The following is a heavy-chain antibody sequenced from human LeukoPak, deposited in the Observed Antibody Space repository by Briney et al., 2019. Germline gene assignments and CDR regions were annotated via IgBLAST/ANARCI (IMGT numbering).Heavy chain of an antibody. CDR3: ARSAARLRYYYAMDV. V-gene: IGHV3-53*04. CDR2: IYSGDSGVST. Sequence: GGSLRLSCAASGFTVSSNYMSWVRQAPGKGLEWVSVIYSGDSGVSTYYADSVKGRFTISRHNSKNTLYLQMGSLRAEDTAVYFCARSAARLRYYYAMDVWGQGTTVTVCS. D-gene: IGHD6-6*01. CDR1: GFTVSSNY. J-gene: IGHJ6*02.